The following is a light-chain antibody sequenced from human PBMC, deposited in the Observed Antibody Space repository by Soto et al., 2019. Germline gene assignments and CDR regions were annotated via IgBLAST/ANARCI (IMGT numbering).Light chain of an antibody. J-gene: IGKJ2*01. CDR2: WAS. CDR3: QQYYSDFFT. V-gene: IGKV4-1*01. CDR1: QSLLYSSNNKTY. Sequence: DIVMTQSPDSLTVSLGERATINCKSSQSLLYSSNNKTYLAWYQHRPGQSPKMLIFWASARESGVPDRFAGSGSETDFTLTISSLQAEDAAAYYCQQYYSDFFTFGQGTRLEFK.